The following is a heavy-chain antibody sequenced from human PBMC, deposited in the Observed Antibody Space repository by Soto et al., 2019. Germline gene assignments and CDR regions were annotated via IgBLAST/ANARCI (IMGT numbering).Heavy chain of an antibody. CDR2: INHSGST. J-gene: IGHJ4*02. CDR1: GGSFSCYY. V-gene: IGHV4-34*01. D-gene: IGHD3-3*01. CDR3: ARAIFGVVISLTPFDY. Sequence: SETLSLTCAVYGGSFSCYYGSWIRQPPGKGLEWIGEINHSGSTNYNPSLKSRVTISVDTSKNQFSLKLSSVTAADTAVYYCARAIFGVVISLTPFDYWGQGTLVTVSS.